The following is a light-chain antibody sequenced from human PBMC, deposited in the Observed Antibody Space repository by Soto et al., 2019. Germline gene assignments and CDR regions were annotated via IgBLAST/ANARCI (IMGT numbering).Light chain of an antibody. CDR3: QQYVGSPWA. V-gene: IGKV3-20*01. CDR1: QSVTNSF. CDR2: GAS. J-gene: IGKJ1*01. Sequence: EIVLAQSPGTLSLSPGERATLSCRASQSVTNSFLAWYQQKPGQAPRRLIYGASRRATGIPDRFTGSGSGTDFTLTISRLESEDFAVYYCQQYVGSPWAFGQGTEVEI.